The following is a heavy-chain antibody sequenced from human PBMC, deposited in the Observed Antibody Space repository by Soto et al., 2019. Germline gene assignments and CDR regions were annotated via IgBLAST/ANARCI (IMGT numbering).Heavy chain of an antibody. CDR2: INHSGST. Sequence: PSVTLSLTCAVNIGSFSGYYWSWIRQPPGKGLEWIGEINHSGSTNYNPSLKSRVTISVDTSKNQFSLKLSSVTAADTAVYYCARGQRIGVITTWFDYWGQGTLVT. CDR3: ARGQRIGVITTWFDY. D-gene: IGHD3-22*01. V-gene: IGHV4-34*01. CDR1: IGSFSGYY. J-gene: IGHJ4*02.